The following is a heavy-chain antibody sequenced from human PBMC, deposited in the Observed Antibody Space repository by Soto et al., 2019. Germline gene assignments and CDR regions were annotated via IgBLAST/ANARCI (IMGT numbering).Heavy chain of an antibody. D-gene: IGHD2-15*01. Sequence: EVQLVESGGGLVQPGGSLKLSCAASGFTFSGSAMHWVRQASGKGLEWVGRIRSKANSYATAYAASVKGRFTISRDDSKNTAYLQMNSLKTEDTAVYYCGSVAAIDYWGQGTLVTVSS. CDR2: IRSKANSYAT. V-gene: IGHV3-73*01. CDR3: GSVAAIDY. J-gene: IGHJ4*02. CDR1: GFTFSGSA.